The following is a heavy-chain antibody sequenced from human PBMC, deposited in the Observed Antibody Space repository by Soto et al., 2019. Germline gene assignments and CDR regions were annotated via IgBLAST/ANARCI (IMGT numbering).Heavy chain of an antibody. V-gene: IGHV3-66*01. Sequence: GGSLRLSCAASGFTVSSNYMSWVRQAPGKGLEWVSVIYSGGSTYYADSGKGRFTISRDNSKNTLYLQMNSLRAEDTAVYYCAREDYYGSGSYFPGDYWGQGTLVTVSS. J-gene: IGHJ4*02. CDR1: GFTVSSNY. CDR3: AREDYYGSGSYFPGDY. CDR2: IYSGGST. D-gene: IGHD3-10*01.